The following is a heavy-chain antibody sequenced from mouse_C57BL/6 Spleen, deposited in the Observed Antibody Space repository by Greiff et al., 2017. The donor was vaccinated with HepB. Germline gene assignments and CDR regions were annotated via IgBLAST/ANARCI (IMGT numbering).Heavy chain of an antibody. CDR3: TRVDYDAY. Sequence: QVQLQQSGAELVRPGASVTLSCKASGYTFTDYEMHWVKQTPVHGLEWIGAIDPETGGTAYNQKFKGKAIPTADKSSSTAYMALRSLTSEDSAVYYCTRVDYDAYWGQGTLVTVSA. CDR1: GYTFTDYE. V-gene: IGHV1-15*01. J-gene: IGHJ3*01. CDR2: IDPETGGT. D-gene: IGHD2-4*01.